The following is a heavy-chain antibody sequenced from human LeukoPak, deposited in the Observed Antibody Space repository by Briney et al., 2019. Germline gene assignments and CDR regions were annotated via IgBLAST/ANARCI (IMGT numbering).Heavy chain of an antibody. J-gene: IGHJ5*02. V-gene: IGHV1-69*05. Sequence: GASVKVSCKASGGTFSSYAISWVRQAPGQGLEWMGGIIPIFGTANYAQKFQGRVTITTDESTSRAYMELCSLRSEDTAVYYCARSDRTIFGVAGANWFDPWGQGTLVTVSS. CDR2: IIPIFGTA. CDR3: ARSDRTIFGVAGANWFDP. CDR1: GGTFSSYA. D-gene: IGHD3-3*01.